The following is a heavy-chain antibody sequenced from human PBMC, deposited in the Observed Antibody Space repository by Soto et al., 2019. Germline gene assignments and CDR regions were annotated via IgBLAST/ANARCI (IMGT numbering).Heavy chain of an antibody. CDR1: GFPFSSFS. D-gene: IGHD3-10*01. Sequence: HLVESGGGLVKPGGSLRLSCVASGFPFSSFSLNWIRQAPGKGLEWVSSIGRVSTYIYYADSVRGRFTVSRDNAKNSVYLQITGLTAEDSGIYYCARVTAGSGSYQIDLWGQGTLVTVSS. V-gene: IGHV3-21*01. J-gene: IGHJ4*02. CDR2: IGRVSTYI. CDR3: ARVTAGSGSYQIDL.